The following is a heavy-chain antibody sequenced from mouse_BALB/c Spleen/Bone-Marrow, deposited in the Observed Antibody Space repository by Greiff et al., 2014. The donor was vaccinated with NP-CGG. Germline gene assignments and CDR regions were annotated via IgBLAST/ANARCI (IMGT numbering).Heavy chain of an antibody. CDR3: ARQYGNLGVMDY. CDR2: ISSGGSYT. V-gene: IGHV5-6*02. D-gene: IGHD2-1*01. J-gene: IGHJ4*01. CDR1: GFTFSSYG. Sequence: EVKLVESGGDLVKPGGSLKLSCAASGFTFSSYGMSWVRQTPDKRLEWVATISSGGSYTYYPDSVKGRFTISRDNAKNTLYLQMSSLKSEDTAMYYCARQYGNLGVMDYWGQGTSVTVSP.